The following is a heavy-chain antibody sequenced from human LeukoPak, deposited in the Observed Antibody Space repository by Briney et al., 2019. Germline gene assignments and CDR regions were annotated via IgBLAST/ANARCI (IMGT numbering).Heavy chain of an antibody. CDR3: KMGDGSPPLGQ. V-gene: IGHV3-53*01. D-gene: IGHD5-24*01. J-gene: IGHJ4*02. CDR2: IYSGGST. Sequence: PGGSLRLSCAVSGFTVSSNYMSWVRQAPGKGLEWVSVIYSGGSTYYADSVKGRFTISRDNSGNTLYLQMNSLRAEDTAIYYCKMGDGSPPLGQWGQGTLVTVSS. CDR1: GFTVSSNY.